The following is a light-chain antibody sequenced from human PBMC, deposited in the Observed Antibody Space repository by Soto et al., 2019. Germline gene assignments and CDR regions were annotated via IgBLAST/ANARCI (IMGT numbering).Light chain of an antibody. J-gene: IGKJ5*01. CDR2: GAS. CDR3: QQYNNWPPIT. V-gene: IGKV3-15*01. Sequence: EIVLTQSPATLSVSPGERATLSCRASQSVSSSYLAWYQKKPGQAPRLLVYGASTRATGIPARFSGSGSGTELTLTISSLQSGDFALYYCQQYNNWPPITFGQGTRLEI. CDR1: QSVSSSY.